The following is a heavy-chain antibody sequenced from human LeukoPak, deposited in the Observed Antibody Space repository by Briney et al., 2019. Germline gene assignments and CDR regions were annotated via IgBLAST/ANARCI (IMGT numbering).Heavy chain of an antibody. D-gene: IGHD3-16*01. CDR3: ARDGGVSTSDY. J-gene: IGHJ4*02. Sequence: GGSLRLSCAASGFTFSSYSMNWVRQAPGKWLEWVSSISSSSSYIYYADSVKGRFTISRDNAKNSLYLQMNSLRAEDTAVYYCARDGGVSTSDYWGQGTLVTVSS. V-gene: IGHV3-21*01. CDR1: GFTFSSYS. CDR2: ISSSSSYI.